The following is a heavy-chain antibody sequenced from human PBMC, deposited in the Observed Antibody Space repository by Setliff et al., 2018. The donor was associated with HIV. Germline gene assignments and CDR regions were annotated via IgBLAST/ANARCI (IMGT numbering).Heavy chain of an antibody. Sequence: ASVKVSCKASGYSFTNYGISWVRQAPGQGLEWMGWISSYNDNTIYAPRYQGRVTMTRDTSISTAYMELGGLRSDDTAVYYCARNYGADSNYFDYWGQGTLVTVSS. CDR2: ISSYNDNT. J-gene: IGHJ4*02. V-gene: IGHV1-18*01. D-gene: IGHD4-17*01. CDR3: ARNYGADSNYFDY. CDR1: GYSFTNYG.